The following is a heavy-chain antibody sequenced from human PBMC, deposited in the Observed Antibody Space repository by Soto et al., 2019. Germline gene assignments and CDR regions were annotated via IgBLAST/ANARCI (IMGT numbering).Heavy chain of an antibody. V-gene: IGHV1-3*01. D-gene: IGHD3-10*01. Sequence: ASVKVSCKAARYTFIGYAVHWVRQAPGQRLEWMGWINGDNGNTKYSQKFQGRITITRDMSASTADMELSSLRHEDTAVYYCAGGGVTTTTSYFDYWGQGTLVTVSS. J-gene: IGHJ4*02. CDR2: INGDNGNT. CDR1: RYTFIGYA. CDR3: AGGGVTTTTSYFDY.